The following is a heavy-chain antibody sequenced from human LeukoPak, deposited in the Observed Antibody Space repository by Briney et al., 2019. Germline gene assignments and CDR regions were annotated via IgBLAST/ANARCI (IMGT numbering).Heavy chain of an antibody. Sequence: GGSLRLSCVGSGFTFSNDWMSWVRQAPGKGLEWVGRIKNKIDGGTTDYAAPVKGRFSISREDSKNTLYLQMNSLKTEDTAVYYCTSFNSRDAFKFWGQGTMVTVSS. D-gene: IGHD2-21*01. V-gene: IGHV3-15*01. J-gene: IGHJ3*01. CDR2: IKNKIDGGTT. CDR1: GFTFSNDW. CDR3: TSFNSRDAFKF.